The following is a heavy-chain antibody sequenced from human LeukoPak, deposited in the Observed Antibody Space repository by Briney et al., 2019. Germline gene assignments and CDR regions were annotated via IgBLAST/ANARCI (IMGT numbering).Heavy chain of an antibody. CDR1: GYSISSDYY. V-gene: IGHV4-38-2*02. D-gene: IGHD1-26*01. J-gene: IGHJ4*02. Sequence: SETLSLTCTVSGYSISSDYYWGWIRQPPGKGLEWIGSIYHSGSTYYNPSLKSRVTMSVDTSKDQFSLKLSSVAAADTAVYFCARVGIDSGSFADFDYWGQGTLVTVSS. CDR2: IYHSGST. CDR3: ARVGIDSGSFADFDY.